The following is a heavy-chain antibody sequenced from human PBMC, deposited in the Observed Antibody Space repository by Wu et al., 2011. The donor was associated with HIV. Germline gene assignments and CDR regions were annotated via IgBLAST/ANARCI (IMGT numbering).Heavy chain of an antibody. Sequence: QVQLVQSGAEVKKPGASVKVSCKASGYTFTSYGINWVRQAPGQGLEWMGAVIPVLSTSYYAQDFQGRVTISTDEYTTTAYMELSGLRSEDTAVYYCTVGVGARYYYGVDVWGQGTTVTVSS. CDR1: GYTFTSYG. CDR2: VIPVLSTS. J-gene: IGHJ6*02. D-gene: IGHD3-16*01. CDR3: TVGVGARYYYGVDV. V-gene: IGHV1-69*05.